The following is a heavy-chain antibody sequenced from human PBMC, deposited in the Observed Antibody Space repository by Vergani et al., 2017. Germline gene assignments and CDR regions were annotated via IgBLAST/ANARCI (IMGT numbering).Heavy chain of an antibody. J-gene: IGHJ4*02. D-gene: IGHD2-15*01. CDR1: GGTFSSYA. CDR3: ASATCSGCICYRGFEY. V-gene: IGHV1-69*11. Sequence: QVQLVQSGAEVKKPGSSVKVSCKASGGTFSSYAINWVRQAPGQGLEWMGSIIPSLATTIYAQKFQGRVTITADESTSTAYMELSSLKSEDTAVFYCASATCSGCICYRGFEYWGQGSLITVSS. CDR2: IIPSLATT.